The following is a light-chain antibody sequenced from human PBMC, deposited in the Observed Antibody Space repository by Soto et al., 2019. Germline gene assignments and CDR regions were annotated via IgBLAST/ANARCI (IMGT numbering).Light chain of an antibody. J-gene: IGKJ1*01. V-gene: IGKV1-5*01. Sequence: DIQMTQSPSTLSASVGDRVTITCRASQNIISCVSWYQQKPGKAPKFLIYDASSLESGVPSRFSGSGSGTEFTLTISSLQPDDFATYYCQQYNSYSQTFGQGTKVDIK. CDR3: QQYNSYSQT. CDR2: DAS. CDR1: QNIISC.